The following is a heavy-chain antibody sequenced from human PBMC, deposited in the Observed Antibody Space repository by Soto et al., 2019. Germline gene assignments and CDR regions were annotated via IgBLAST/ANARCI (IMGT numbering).Heavy chain of an antibody. V-gene: IGHV1-18*01. CDR1: GYTFTNYG. CDR2: ISAYNGNS. J-gene: IGHJ4*02. Sequence: ASVKVACKASGYTFTNYGVSWVRQAPGQGLECMGWISAYNGNSNYAPNLQGRVTMTTDTSRTTAYMELRTLRSDDTAVYYCARGVRDFDYWGQGTQVTVS. D-gene: IGHD3-16*02. CDR3: ARGVRDFDY.